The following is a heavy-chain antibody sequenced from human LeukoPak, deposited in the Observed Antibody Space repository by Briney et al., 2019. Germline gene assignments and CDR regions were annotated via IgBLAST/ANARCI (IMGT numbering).Heavy chain of an antibody. Sequence: GESLKISCKGSGYSFTSYWIGWVRQMPGKGLEWMGIIYPGDSDTRYSPSFQGQVTISADKSISTAYLQWSSLKASDTAMYYRARPSILGKYYDFWSGSYFDYWGQGTLVTVSS. CDR3: ARPSILGKYYDFWSGSYFDY. V-gene: IGHV5-51*01. D-gene: IGHD3-3*01. CDR2: IYPGDSDT. J-gene: IGHJ4*02. CDR1: GYSFTSYW.